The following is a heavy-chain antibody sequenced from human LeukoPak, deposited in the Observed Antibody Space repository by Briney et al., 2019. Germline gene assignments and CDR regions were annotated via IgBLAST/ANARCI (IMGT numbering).Heavy chain of an antibody. D-gene: IGHD6-19*01. CDR3: AKHSSGWSSRFDY. Sequence: GGSLRLSCAVSGFTVSSNYMSWVRQPPGKGLEWVSVIYSGGSTYYADSVKGRFTISRHDSRDTLYLQMNSLRVEDTAVYYCAKHSSGWSSRFDYWGQGTLVTVSS. CDR2: IYSGGST. CDR1: GFTVSSNY. V-gene: IGHV3-53*04. J-gene: IGHJ4*02.